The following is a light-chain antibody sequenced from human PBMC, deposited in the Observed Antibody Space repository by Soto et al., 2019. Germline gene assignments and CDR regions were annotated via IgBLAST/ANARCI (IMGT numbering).Light chain of an antibody. CDR1: QSINSW. CDR2: DAS. Sequence: DIQMTQSPSTLSASVGDRVTITCRASQSINSWLAWYQQKPGKAPQILIYDASTLKSGVPSRFSASGSGTEFTLIISSLRPDDFATYYCQQYTSYSWTFGRGTKVDIK. CDR3: QQYTSYSWT. J-gene: IGKJ1*01. V-gene: IGKV1-5*01.